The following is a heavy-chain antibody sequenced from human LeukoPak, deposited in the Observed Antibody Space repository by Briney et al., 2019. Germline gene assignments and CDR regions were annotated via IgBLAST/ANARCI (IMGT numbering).Heavy chain of an antibody. V-gene: IGHV4-4*09. CDR2: IYTSGGT. D-gene: IGHD6-6*01. J-gene: IGHJ4*02. CDR3: ARLTRLSTSPDRYYLDY. Sequence: SETLSLTCTVSGDSISSHYWSWIRQPPGKGLEWIGYIYTSGGTNYIPSLKGRVTISIDTSQNQFSLTLPSVTAADSAVYYCARLTRLSTSPDRYYLDYWGQGTLVTVSS. CDR1: GDSISSHY.